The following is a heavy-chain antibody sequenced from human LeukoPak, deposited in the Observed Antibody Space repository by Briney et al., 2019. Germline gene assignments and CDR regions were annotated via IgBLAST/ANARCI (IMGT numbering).Heavy chain of an antibody. Sequence: SGGSLRLSCAASGFTFGSYWMNWARQAPGKGLEWVASINHNGNVNYYVDSVKGRFTISRDNAKNSLYLQMSNLRAEDTAVYFCARGGGLDVWGRGATVTVSS. CDR1: GFTFGSYW. J-gene: IGHJ6*02. CDR2: INHNGNVN. V-gene: IGHV3-7*03. D-gene: IGHD3-16*01. CDR3: ARGGGLDV.